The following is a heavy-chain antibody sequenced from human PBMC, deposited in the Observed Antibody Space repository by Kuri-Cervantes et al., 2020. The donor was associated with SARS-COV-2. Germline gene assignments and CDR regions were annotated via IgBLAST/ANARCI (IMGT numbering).Heavy chain of an antibody. Sequence: ASVKVSCKASGYTFTSYAMHWVRQAPGQRLEWMGWINAGNGNTKYSQKFQGRVTITRDTSASTAYMELSSLRSEDTAVYYCARGGWGLGELSLRPNYYYYVMDVWGQGTTVTVSS. CDR2: INAGNGNT. CDR1: GYTFTSYA. D-gene: IGHD3-16*02. J-gene: IGHJ6*02. CDR3: ARGGWGLGELSLRPNYYYYVMDV. V-gene: IGHV1-3*01.